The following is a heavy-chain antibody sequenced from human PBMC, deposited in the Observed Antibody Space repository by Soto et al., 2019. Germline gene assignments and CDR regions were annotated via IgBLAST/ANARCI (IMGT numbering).Heavy chain of an antibody. J-gene: IGHJ4*02. CDR1: GGSISSGGYY. Sequence: TLSLTCTVSGGSISSGGYYWSWIRQHPGKGLEWIGYIYYSGSTYYNPSLKSRVTISVDTSKNQFSLKLSSVTAADTAVYYCARSYSGFWSGYYTPYWGQGTLVTVSS. CDR3: ARSYSGFWSGYYTPY. D-gene: IGHD3-3*01. CDR2: IYYSGST. V-gene: IGHV4-31*03.